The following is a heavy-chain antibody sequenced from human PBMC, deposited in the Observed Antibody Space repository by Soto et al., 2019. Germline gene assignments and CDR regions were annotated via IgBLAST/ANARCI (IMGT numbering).Heavy chain of an antibody. CDR2: ISSSGSTI. Sequence: GGSLRLSCAASGFTFSSYEMNWVRQAPGKGLEWVSYISSSGSTIYYADSVKGRFTISRDNAKNSLYLQMNSLRAEDTAVYCCARDEPGPSYYDFWSGSPAHYGMDVWGQGTTVTVSS. V-gene: IGHV3-48*03. CDR1: GFTFSSYE. CDR3: ARDEPGPSYYDFWSGSPAHYGMDV. J-gene: IGHJ6*02. D-gene: IGHD3-3*01.